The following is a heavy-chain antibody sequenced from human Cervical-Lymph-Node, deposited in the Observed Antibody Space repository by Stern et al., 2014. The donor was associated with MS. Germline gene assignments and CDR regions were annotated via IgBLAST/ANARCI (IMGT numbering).Heavy chain of an antibody. D-gene: IGHD4-23*01. CDR2: INPSGGST. CDR1: GYTFTSYY. V-gene: IGHV1-46*03. Sequence: VQLEESGAEVKKPGASVKVSCKASGYTFTSYYMHWVRQAPGQGLEWMGIINPSGGSTSYAQKFQGRVTMTRDTSTSTVYMELSSLRSEDTAVYYCARDPGGGNAYWYFDLWGRGTLVTVSS. J-gene: IGHJ2*01. CDR3: ARDPGGGNAYWYFDL.